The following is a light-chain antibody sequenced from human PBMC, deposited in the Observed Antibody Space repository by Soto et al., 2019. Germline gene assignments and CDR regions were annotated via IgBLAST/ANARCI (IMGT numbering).Light chain of an antibody. CDR2: QDN. CDR1: SGSIARNY. Sequence: NFMLTQPHSVSESPGKTVTISCTRSSGSIARNYVQWYQQRPGGAPTTVIYQDNQRPSGVPDRFSGSIDSSSNSASLTISGLKTEDGADYYCQSYDTINQEGIFGGGTKLTVL. V-gene: IGLV6-57*04. CDR3: QSYDTINQEGI. J-gene: IGLJ2*01.